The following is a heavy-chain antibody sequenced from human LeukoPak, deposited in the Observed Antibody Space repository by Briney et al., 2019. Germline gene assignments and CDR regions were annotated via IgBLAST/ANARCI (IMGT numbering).Heavy chain of an antibody. V-gene: IGHV3-23*01. Sequence: GGSLRLSCAASGFTFSSYGMSWVRQTPGKGLEWVSAISSSGGNTYYADSVKGRFTISRDNSKNTLYLQMKSLRAEDTAIYYCTKEGGLYDSGGYFDYWGQGTLVTVSS. CDR2: ISSSGGNT. CDR1: GFTFSSYG. J-gene: IGHJ4*02. D-gene: IGHD3-3*01. CDR3: TKEGGLYDSGGYFDY.